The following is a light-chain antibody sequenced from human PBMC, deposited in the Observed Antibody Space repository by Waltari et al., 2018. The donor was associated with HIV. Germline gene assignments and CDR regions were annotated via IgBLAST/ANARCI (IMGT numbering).Light chain of an antibody. J-gene: IGLJ3*02. CDR3: SSYTTSSTWV. Sequence: QSALTQPASVSGSPGQSITISCTGTSSDIGGYKYVSWSQQQPGKAPKLMISVVSNRPSGVSNRFSGSKSGNTASLTIAGRQAEDEADYYCSSYTTSSTWVFGGGTKLTVL. CDR1: SSDIGGYKY. V-gene: IGLV2-14*01. CDR2: VVS.